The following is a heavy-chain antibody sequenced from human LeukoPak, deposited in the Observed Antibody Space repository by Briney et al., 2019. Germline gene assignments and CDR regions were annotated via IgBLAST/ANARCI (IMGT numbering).Heavy chain of an antibody. CDR1: GGSISSYY. J-gene: IGHJ3*02. CDR3: ARGGSGSYYTSFDAFDI. D-gene: IGHD1-26*01. V-gene: IGHV4-59*08. Sequence: SETLSLTCTVSGGSISSYYWSWIRQPPGKGLEWIGYIYYSGSTNYNPSLKSRVTISVDTSKNQFSLKPSSVTAADTAVYYCARGGSGSYYTSFDAFDIWGQGTMVTVSS. CDR2: IYYSGST.